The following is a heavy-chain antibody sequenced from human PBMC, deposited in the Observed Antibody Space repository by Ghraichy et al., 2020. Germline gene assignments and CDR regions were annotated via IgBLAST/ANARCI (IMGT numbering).Heavy chain of an antibody. D-gene: IGHD1/OR15-1a*01. CDR2: VHHSGST. Sequence: SETLSLTCTISGYSISSGYHWGWIRQPPGKGLEWIGSVHHSGSTFYNPSLKSRLTISVDTSQNQFSLKLTSVTAADTAVYFCAREASGGTTAPRGDYWGQGTLVTVSS. J-gene: IGHJ4*02. CDR1: GYSISSGYH. V-gene: IGHV4-38-2*02. CDR3: AREASGGTTAPRGDY.